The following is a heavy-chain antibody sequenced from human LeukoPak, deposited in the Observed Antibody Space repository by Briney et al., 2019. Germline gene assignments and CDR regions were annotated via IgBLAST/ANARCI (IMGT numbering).Heavy chain of an antibody. Sequence: GRSLRLSCAASGFTFSSYAMHWVRQAPGKGLEWVAVIPYDGSNKYYADSVKGRFTISRDNAKNSLYLQMNSLRAEDTAVYYCARDSAEDSSSSRFDPWGQGTLVTVSS. V-gene: IGHV3-30-3*01. CDR3: ARDSAEDSSSSRFDP. D-gene: IGHD6-6*01. CDR2: IPYDGSNK. J-gene: IGHJ5*02. CDR1: GFTFSSYA.